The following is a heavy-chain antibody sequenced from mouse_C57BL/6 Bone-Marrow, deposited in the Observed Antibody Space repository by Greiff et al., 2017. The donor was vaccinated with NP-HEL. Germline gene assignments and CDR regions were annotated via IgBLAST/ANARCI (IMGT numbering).Heavy chain of an antibody. V-gene: IGHV1-55*01. CDR1: GYTFTSYW. D-gene: IGHD2-3*01. J-gene: IGHJ3*01. Sequence: QVQLQQPGAELVKPGASVKMSCKASGYTFTSYWTTWVKQRPGQGLEWIGDIYPGSGSTNYNEKFKSKSTLTVDTSSSTAYMQLSSLTSDDSAVYYCARYGYYFAWFAYWGQGTLVTVSA. CDR2: IYPGSGST. CDR3: ARYGYYFAWFAY.